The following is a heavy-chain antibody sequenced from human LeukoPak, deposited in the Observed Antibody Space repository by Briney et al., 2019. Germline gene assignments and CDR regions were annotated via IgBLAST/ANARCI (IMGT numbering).Heavy chain of an antibody. Sequence: GGSLRLSCAASGFTFSSCAMSWVRQAPGKGLEWVSAISGSGGSTYYADSVKGRFTISRDNSKNTLYLQMNSLRAEDTAVYYCAKDEEVVVGYYYYGMDVWGQGTTVTVSS. J-gene: IGHJ6*02. CDR1: GFTFSSCA. CDR3: AKDEEVVVGYYYYGMDV. V-gene: IGHV3-23*01. D-gene: IGHD2-15*01. CDR2: ISGSGGST.